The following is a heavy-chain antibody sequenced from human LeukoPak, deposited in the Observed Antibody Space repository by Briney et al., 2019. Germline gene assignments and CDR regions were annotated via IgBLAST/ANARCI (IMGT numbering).Heavy chain of an antibody. D-gene: IGHD3-22*01. Sequence: PGGSLRLSCAASGFTFSSYAMSWVRQAPGKGLEWIGSIYYSGSTYYNPSLKSRVTISVDTSKNQFSLKLSSVTAADTAVYYCARQNYDSSGYYYWGQGTLVTVSS. CDR3: ARQNYDSSGYYY. CDR2: IYYSGST. J-gene: IGHJ4*02. V-gene: IGHV4-39*01. CDR1: GFTFSSYA.